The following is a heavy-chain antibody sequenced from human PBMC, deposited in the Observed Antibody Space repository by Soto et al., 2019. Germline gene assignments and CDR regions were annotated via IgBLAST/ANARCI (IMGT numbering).Heavy chain of an antibody. V-gene: IGHV4-34*01. CDR2: IDHSGGT. J-gene: IGHJ6*02. CDR3: ARDRQYSHFWSGYQYEGPYGTDV. CDR1: GGSFSGYY. Sequence: SETLSLTCAVHGGSFSGYYWTWIRQAPGKGLAWIGEIDHSGGTNYNSSLKSRVSISVDTSKNQFSLILLSVTAADTGVYYCARDRQYSHFWSGYQYEGPYGTDVWGQGTTVTVSS. D-gene: IGHD3-3*02.